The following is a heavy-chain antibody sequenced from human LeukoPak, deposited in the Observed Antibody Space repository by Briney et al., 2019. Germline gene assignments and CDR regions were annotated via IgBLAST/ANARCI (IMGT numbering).Heavy chain of an antibody. CDR3: TRPDSSGSDY. CDR2: IRSKANSYAT. CDR1: GFTFSGSA. V-gene: IGHV3-73*01. J-gene: IGHJ4*02. D-gene: IGHD6-19*01. Sequence: PGGSLRLSCAASGFTFSGSAMHWVRQASGKGLEWVGRIRSKANSYATAYAAAVKGRFTISRDGSKNTAYLQMNSLKTEDTAVYYCTRPDSSGSDYWGQGTLVTVSS.